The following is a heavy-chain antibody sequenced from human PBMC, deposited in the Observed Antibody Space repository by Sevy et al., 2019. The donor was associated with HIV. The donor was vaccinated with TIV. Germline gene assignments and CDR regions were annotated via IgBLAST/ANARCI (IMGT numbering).Heavy chain of an antibody. CDR2: LSDSGVST. V-gene: IGHV3-23*01. J-gene: IGHJ4*02. CDR3: ARDRATSATGTLFDY. Sequence: WGSLRLSCAASGFTSSSYTMSWVRQPPGRGLEWVSTLSDSGVSTYYADSVKGRFTISRDNSKNILYLQMNSLRAEDTAVYYCARDRATSATGTLFDYWGQGTLVTVSS. CDR1: GFTSSSYT. D-gene: IGHD3-9*01.